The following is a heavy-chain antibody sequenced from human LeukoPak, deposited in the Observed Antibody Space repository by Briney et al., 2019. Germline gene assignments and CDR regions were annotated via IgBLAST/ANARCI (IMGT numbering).Heavy chain of an antibody. CDR3: AKDRNAYYYYGMDV. Sequence: PGGSLRLSCAASGFTFDDYAMHWVRHAPGRGLEWVSGISWNSGRIGYADSVKGRFTVSRDNAKNSLYLQMNSLRAEDTALYYCAKDRNAYYYYGMDVWGQGTTVTVSS. CDR2: ISWNSGRI. V-gene: IGHV3-9*01. CDR1: GFTFDDYA. J-gene: IGHJ6*02.